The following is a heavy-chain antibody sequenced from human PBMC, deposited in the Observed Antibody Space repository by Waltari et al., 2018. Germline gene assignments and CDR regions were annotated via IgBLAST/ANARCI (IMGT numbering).Heavy chain of an antibody. CDR3: ARSGSLDR. CDR1: GFSFITYT. Sequence: EVQLVESGGGLVQPGGSLRPPCAASGFSFITYTMHWVRQAPGKGLEWISFISDAGGIIYYADSVRGRFSISRDNAKNSLYLQMNSLRDDDTALYYCARSGSLDRWGQGTLVTVSS. V-gene: IGHV3-48*02. J-gene: IGHJ4*02. CDR2: ISDAGGII. D-gene: IGHD1-26*01.